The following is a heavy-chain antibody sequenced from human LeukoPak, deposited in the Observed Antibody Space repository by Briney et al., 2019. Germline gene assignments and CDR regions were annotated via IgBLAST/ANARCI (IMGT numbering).Heavy chain of an antibody. D-gene: IGHD6-13*01. CDR3: ARDLGYSSNWGFDY. J-gene: IGHJ4*02. CDR2: ISSSSSYI. Sequence: PGGSLRLSCAASGFTVSSNYMSWVRQAPGKGLEWVSSISSSSSYIYYADSLKGRFTISRDDAKNSLYLQMNSLRAEDTAVYYCARDLGYSSNWGFDYWGQGTLVTVSS. CDR1: GFTVSSNY. V-gene: IGHV3-21*01.